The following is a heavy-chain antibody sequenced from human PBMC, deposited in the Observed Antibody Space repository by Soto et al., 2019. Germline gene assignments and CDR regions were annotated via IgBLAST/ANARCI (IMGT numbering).Heavy chain of an antibody. D-gene: IGHD3-22*01. Sequence: GGSLSLSCTASGFTFSSYSMNWVRQAPVKGLEWVSSISSSSSYIYYADSVKGRFTISRDNAKNSLYLQMNSLRAEDTAVYYCARDTRYYDSSGYLAAFDIWGQGTMVTVSS. V-gene: IGHV3-21*01. CDR1: GFTFSSYS. CDR3: ARDTRYYDSSGYLAAFDI. CDR2: ISSSSSYI. J-gene: IGHJ3*02.